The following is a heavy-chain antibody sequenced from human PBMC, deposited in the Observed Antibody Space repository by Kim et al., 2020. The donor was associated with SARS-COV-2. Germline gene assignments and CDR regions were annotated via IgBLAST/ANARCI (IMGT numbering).Heavy chain of an antibody. D-gene: IGHD2-15*01. J-gene: IGHJ4*02. V-gene: IGHV3-30*01. Sequence: YYAYPVNVRFTISRDTSKNPLYLQLNSLRPEDPAVYYCARSAGYSYFAYWRQGTLVTVSS. CDR3: ARSAGYSYFAY.